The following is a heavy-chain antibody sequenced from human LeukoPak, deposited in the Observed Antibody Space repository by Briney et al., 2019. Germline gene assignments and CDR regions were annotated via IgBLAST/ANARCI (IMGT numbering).Heavy chain of an antibody. Sequence: PSETLSLTCSLSGYSISSGYYWGWIRQPPGKGLEWIGVVYRTGNAYYNPSLKSRVTISIDTSKNQFSLNLTSVTAADTAVYFCAKARGYGSGYFEYWGQGALVPVSS. CDR2: VYRTGNA. D-gene: IGHD3-10*01. J-gene: IGHJ4*02. CDR3: AKARGYGSGYFEY. CDR1: GYSISSGYY. V-gene: IGHV4-38-2*02.